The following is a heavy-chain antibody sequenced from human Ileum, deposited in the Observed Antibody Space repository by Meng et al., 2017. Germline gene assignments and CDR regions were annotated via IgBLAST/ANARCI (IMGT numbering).Heavy chain of an antibody. CDR1: GFTFRSYG. D-gene: IGHD6-19*01. J-gene: IGHJ4*02. V-gene: IGHV3-33*01. Sequence: QGPLVEPGGRGVQPGTSLRLSSAASGFTFRSYGMHWVRQAPGKGLEWVAVIWFDGSKTYYADSVKGRFTVSRDNSKNTLYLQMNSLRADDTAVYYCARYRSGSSDYWGPGTLVTVSS. CDR2: IWFDGSKT. CDR3: ARYRSGSSDY.